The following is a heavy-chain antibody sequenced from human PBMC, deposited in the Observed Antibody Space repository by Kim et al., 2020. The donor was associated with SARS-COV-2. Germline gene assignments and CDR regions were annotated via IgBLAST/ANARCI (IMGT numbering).Heavy chain of an antibody. CDR3: AIAYCSGGSCYETDYYYYGMDV. D-gene: IGHD2-15*01. CDR2: ISGDGGST. V-gene: IGHV3-43*02. J-gene: IGHJ6*02. Sequence: GGSLRLSCAASGFTFDDYAMHWVRQAPGKGLEWVSLISGDGGSTYYADSVKGRFTISRDNSKNSLYLQMNSLRTEDTALYYCAIAYCSGGSCYETDYYYYGMDVWGQGTTVTVSS. CDR1: GFTFDDYA.